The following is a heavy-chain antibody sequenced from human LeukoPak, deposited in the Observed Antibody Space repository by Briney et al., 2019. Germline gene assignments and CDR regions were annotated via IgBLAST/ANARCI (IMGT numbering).Heavy chain of an antibody. CDR3: ARDGESDYYYGMDV. J-gene: IGHJ6*02. Sequence: GASVKVSFKASGNAFTTYAINWVRQAPGQGLEWMGWISAYNGNTNYAQKFQGRVTITADESTSTAYMELSSLRSEDTAVYYCARDGESDYYYGMDVWGQGTTVTVSS. CDR2: ISAYNGNT. V-gene: IGHV1-18*01. D-gene: IGHD2/OR15-2a*01. CDR1: GNAFTTYA.